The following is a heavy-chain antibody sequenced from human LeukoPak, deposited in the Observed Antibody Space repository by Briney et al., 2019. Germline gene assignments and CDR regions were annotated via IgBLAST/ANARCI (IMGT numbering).Heavy chain of an antibody. V-gene: IGHV3-23*01. Sequence: PGGSLRLSCAASGFIFSNYAMSWVRQAPGKGLEWVSGINNSGDRRFYADSGKGRFTISRDNSKNTLYLQINSLRAEDTAVYYCARGWYNFDYWGQGPRVTVSS. CDR1: GFIFSNYA. J-gene: IGHJ4*02. CDR2: INNSGDRR. CDR3: ARGWYNFDY. D-gene: IGHD6-19*01.